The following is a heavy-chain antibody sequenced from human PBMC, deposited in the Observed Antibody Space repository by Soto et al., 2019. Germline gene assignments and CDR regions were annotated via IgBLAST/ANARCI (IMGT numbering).Heavy chain of an antibody. V-gene: IGHV4-59*08. CDR1: GGSISSYY. CDR3: ARHALGYCSSTSCYTGAFDI. D-gene: IGHD2-2*02. J-gene: IGHJ3*02. CDR2: IYYSGST. Sequence: SETLSLTCTVSGGSISSYYWSWIRQPPGKGLEWIGYIYYSGSTNYNPSLKSRVTISVDTSKNQFSLKRSSVTAADTAVYYCARHALGYCSSTSCYTGAFDIWGQGTMVTVSS.